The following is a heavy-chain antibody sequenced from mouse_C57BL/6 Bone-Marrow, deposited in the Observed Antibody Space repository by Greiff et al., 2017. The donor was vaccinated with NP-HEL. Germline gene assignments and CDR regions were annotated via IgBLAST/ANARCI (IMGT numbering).Heavy chain of an antibody. CDR3: ARYPTTVYYFDY. D-gene: IGHD1-1*01. CDR1: GYTFTSYW. CDR2: IHPNSGST. J-gene: IGHJ2*01. V-gene: IGHV1-64*01. Sequence: VQLQQPGAELVKPGASVKLSCKASGYTFTSYWMHWVKQRPGQGLEWIGMIHPNSGSTNYNEKFKSKATLTVDKSSSTAYMQLSILTSEDSAVYYCARYPTTVYYFDYWGQGTTLTVSS.